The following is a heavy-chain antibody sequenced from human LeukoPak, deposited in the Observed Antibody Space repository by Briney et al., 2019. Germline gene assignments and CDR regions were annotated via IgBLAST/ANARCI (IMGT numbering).Heavy chain of an antibody. D-gene: IGHD4-17*01. CDR3: SGEADYGDYLRSYYYIDV. J-gene: IGHJ6*03. CDR1: GGYIGSYY. Sequence: PSETLSLTCTVSGGYIGSYYWSWIRQPAGQGLEWIGRILTSETPSYNPSIESRVTMLVDTSESPFSLKLSSVTASDTAVYYCSGEADYGDYLRSYYYIDVWGTGTTVTVSS. CDR2: ILTSETP. V-gene: IGHV4-4*07.